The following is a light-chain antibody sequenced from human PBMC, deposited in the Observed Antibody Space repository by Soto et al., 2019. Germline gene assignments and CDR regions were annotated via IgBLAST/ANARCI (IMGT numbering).Light chain of an antibody. CDR1: SSNIGSNY. Sequence: QSVLTQLPSASGTPGQRVTISCSGSSSNIGSNYVYWYQQLPGTAPKLLIYRSNQRPSGVPDRFSGSKSGTSASLAISGLRSDDEADYYCAAWDDSLSGHWVFGGGTKLTVL. J-gene: IGLJ3*02. CDR2: RSN. V-gene: IGLV1-47*01. CDR3: AAWDDSLSGHWV.